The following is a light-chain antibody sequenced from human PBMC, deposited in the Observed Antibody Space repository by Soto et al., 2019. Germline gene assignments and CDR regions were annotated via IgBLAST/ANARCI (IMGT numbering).Light chain of an antibody. Sequence: VMTHAPATLSVSPGEIATLSFWASETVATNLAWYQQKPGQAPRLLISGASTRAAGISDRFRGSGSGTEFTLTISSLRSEDSAIYYCQQYFEWPPMTFGQGTKVDIK. CDR1: ETVATN. CDR3: QQYFEWPPMT. J-gene: IGKJ1*01. CDR2: GAS. V-gene: IGKV3-15*01.